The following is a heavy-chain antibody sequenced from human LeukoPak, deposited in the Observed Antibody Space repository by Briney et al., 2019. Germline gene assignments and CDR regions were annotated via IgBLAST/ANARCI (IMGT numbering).Heavy chain of an antibody. J-gene: IGHJ4*02. D-gene: IGHD6-19*01. CDR2: ISTDNSYI. V-gene: IGHV3-21*04. Sequence: GGSLRLSCAASGFSLSSYSMNWVRQAPGKGLEWVSSISTDNSYIYYADSVKGRFTISRDNAKNSLYLQMNSLRAEDTAVYYCAKDRPPRSSGCFDYWGQGTLVTVSS. CDR3: AKDRPPRSSGCFDY. CDR1: GFSLSSYS.